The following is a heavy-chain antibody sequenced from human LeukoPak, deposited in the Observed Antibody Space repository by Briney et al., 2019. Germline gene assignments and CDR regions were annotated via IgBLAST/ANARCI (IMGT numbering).Heavy chain of an antibody. CDR2: IKQDGSEK. CDR1: GFPFSRYR. D-gene: IGHD3-10*01. Sequence: GGSLRLSCAASGFPFSRYRLSWVRQAPGKGLEWVANIKQDGSEKYYADSVKGRFTISRDNSKNTLYLQMNSLRAEDTAVYYCAKAYYDASGSHSYYYYGMDVWGQGTTVAVSS. V-gene: IGHV3-7*04. J-gene: IGHJ6*02. CDR3: AKAYYDASGSHSYYYYGMDV.